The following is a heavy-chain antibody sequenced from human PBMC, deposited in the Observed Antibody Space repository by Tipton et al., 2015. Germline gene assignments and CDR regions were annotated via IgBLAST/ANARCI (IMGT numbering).Heavy chain of an antibody. V-gene: IGHV4-59*12. D-gene: IGHD2-21*01. CDR2: IQYSGST. CDR1: GGSISSYY. J-gene: IGHJ4*02. Sequence: TLSLTCTVSGGSISSYYWSWIRQPPGKGLEWIGYIQYSGSTNYNPSLKSRVTISVDTSKTQFSLKMSSVTAADTAVYYCARRCGADCYWGYYFDHWGQGTLVNVSS. CDR3: ARRCGADCYWGYYFDH.